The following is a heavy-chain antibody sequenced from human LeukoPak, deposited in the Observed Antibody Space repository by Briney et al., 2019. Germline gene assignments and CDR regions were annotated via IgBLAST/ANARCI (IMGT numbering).Heavy chain of an antibody. CDR2: ISSSATYI. D-gene: IGHD4-17*01. CDR1: GFTFSSYT. V-gene: IGHV3-21*01. J-gene: IGHJ4*02. Sequence: GGSLRLSCAGSGFTFSSYTMNWVRQALGKGLEWVSSISSSATYIYYADSVRGRFTISRDDAKNSLFLHMNSLRAEDTAVYYCATWDDYGDYVAFEYWGQGTLVTVSS. CDR3: ATWDDYGDYVAFEY.